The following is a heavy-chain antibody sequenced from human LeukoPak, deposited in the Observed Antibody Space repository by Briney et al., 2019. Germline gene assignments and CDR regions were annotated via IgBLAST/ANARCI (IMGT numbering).Heavy chain of an antibody. D-gene: IGHD6-13*01. Sequence: VGSEGLLVAACRVAFEGCCMRWACQDPRKGLEWVSGINWNCGSTGYADSVKGRFTISRDNAKNSVYLQMNSLRAEDTALYYCARGQQLVRPDYFDYWGQGTLVTVSS. CDR2: INWNCGST. CDR3: ARGQQLVRPDYFDY. J-gene: IGHJ4*02. V-gene: IGHV3-20*03. CDR1: RVAFEGCC.